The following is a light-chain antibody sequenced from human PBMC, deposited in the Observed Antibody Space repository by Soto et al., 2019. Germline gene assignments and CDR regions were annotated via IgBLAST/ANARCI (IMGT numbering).Light chain of an antibody. CDR3: LQDYNYPRT. J-gene: IGKJ1*01. CDR1: QAIRDD. Sequence: AIQMTQSPSSLSASVGDRVTITCRASQAIRDDLGWYQQKAGKAPKLLIYAASILQSGVPSRFSGSGSGTEFTLTISNLQPEDFATYYCLQDYNYPRTFGQGIKVELK. CDR2: AAS. V-gene: IGKV1-6*02.